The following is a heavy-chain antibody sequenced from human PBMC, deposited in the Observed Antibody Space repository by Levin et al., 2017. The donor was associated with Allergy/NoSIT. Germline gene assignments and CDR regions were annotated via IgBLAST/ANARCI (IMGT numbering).Heavy chain of an antibody. J-gene: IGHJ2*01. V-gene: IGHV4-59*08. CDR2: IYYSGST. Sequence: SQTLSLTCTVSGGSISSYYWSWLRQPPGKGLEWIGYIYYSGSTNYNPSLKSRVTISVDTSKNQFSLKLSSVTAADTAVYYCARGRDGGYVLRNWYFDLWGRGTLVTVSS. CDR1: GGSISSYY. D-gene: IGHD5-12*01. CDR3: ARGRDGGYVLRNWYFDL.